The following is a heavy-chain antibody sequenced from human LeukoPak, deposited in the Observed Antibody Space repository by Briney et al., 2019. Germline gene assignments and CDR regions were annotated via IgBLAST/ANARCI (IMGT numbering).Heavy chain of an antibody. Sequence: PGGSLRLSCAASGFTFSSYAMNRVRQAPGKGLEWVSHIRSSGSTKYYADSVKGRFTISRDNAKTSLYLQMNSLRAEDTAVYYCARDAGDTFSDYWGQGTLVTVSS. CDR1: GFTFSSYA. J-gene: IGHJ4*02. CDR2: IRSSGSTK. D-gene: IGHD5-18*01. V-gene: IGHV3-48*03. CDR3: ARDAGDTFSDY.